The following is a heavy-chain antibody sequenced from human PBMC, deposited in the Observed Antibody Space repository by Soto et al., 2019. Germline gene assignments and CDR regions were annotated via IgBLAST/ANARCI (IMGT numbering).Heavy chain of an antibody. CDR2: IYYSGST. J-gene: IGHJ5*02. CDR1: GGSISSGDYY. V-gene: IGHV4-30-4*01. Sequence: KTSETLSLTCTVSGGSISSGDYYWSWISQPPGKGLEWIGYIYYSGSTYYNPSLKSRVTTSVDTSKNQFSLKLSSVTAADTAVYYCARGGITGSTIDPWGQGTLVTVS. D-gene: IGHD1-7*01. CDR3: ARGGITGSTIDP.